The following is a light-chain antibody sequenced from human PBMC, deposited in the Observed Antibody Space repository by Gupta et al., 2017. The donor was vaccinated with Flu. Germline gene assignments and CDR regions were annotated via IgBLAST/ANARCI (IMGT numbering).Light chain of an antibody. Sequence: QSALTQPASVSGSPGQSITISCTGTSSDVGIYNFVSWFQQHPGKAPKLIIYEVTNRPSGVSSRFSGSKSGNTASLTISGLQTDDEADYYCCSYTTTNTYVFGTGTTVAGL. CDR1: SSDVGIYNF. J-gene: IGLJ1*01. CDR3: CSYTTTNTYV. CDR2: EVT. V-gene: IGLV2-14*03.